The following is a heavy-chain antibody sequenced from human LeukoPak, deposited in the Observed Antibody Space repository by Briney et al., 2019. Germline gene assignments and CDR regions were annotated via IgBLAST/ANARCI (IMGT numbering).Heavy chain of an antibody. CDR3: ARRTNDFDY. CDR1: GFTFSSYA. D-gene: IGHD2-8*01. J-gene: IGHJ4*02. Sequence: GGSLRLSCAASGFTFSSYAMHWVRQAPGKGLEWVAVISYDGSNKYYADSVKGRFTISRDNAKNSLYLQMNSLRAEDTAVYYCARRTNDFDYWGQGTLVTVSS. V-gene: IGHV3-30-3*01. CDR2: ISYDGSNK.